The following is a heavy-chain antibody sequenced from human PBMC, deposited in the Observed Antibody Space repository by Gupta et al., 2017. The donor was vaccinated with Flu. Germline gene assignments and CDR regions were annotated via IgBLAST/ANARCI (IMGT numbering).Heavy chain of an antibody. V-gene: IGHV3-66*02. CDR2: IYSGGGT. CDR1: GFTVNSNY. Sequence: EVQLAESGGGLVQPGGSLRLSCVASGFTVNSNYMSWVRQAPGKGLEWVSGIYSGGGTYYADSVEGRFTISRDNSQNTLYPQMNSLKPEDTAVYYCARDRSSPGGWDRFYHGTDVWGQGTTVTVSS. CDR3: ARDRSSPGGWDRFYHGTDV. J-gene: IGHJ6*02. D-gene: IGHD6-13*01.